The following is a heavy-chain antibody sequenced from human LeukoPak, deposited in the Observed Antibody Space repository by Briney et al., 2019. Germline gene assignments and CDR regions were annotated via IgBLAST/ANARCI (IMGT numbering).Heavy chain of an antibody. V-gene: IGHV1-2*02. CDR3: ARDNSLTEFGY. J-gene: IGHJ4*02. CDR1: GYTFTAYY. Sequence: ASVKVSCKASGYTFTAYYIHWVRHAPGQGLEWMGWINPNSGGTYYVQKFQGRITMTRDTSIGTTYMELSRLGSDDTAFYYCARDNSLTEFGYWGQGTLVTVSS. CDR2: INPNSGGT.